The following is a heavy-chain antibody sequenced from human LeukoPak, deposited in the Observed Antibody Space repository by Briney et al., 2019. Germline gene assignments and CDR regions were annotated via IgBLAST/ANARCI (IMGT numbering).Heavy chain of an antibody. CDR2: ISYSGST. J-gene: IGHJ5*02. D-gene: IGHD1-26*01. CDR3: AKDRGWALLKYNLFDP. V-gene: IGHV4-39*07. CDR1: GGSISNSTYS. Sequence: SETLSLTCTVSGGSISNSTYSWDWIRQPPGKGLEWIGSISYSGSTYYNPSLKSRVTISVDTSKNQFSLRLTSVTAADTAVYYCAKDRGWALLKYNLFDPWGQGTLVTVSS.